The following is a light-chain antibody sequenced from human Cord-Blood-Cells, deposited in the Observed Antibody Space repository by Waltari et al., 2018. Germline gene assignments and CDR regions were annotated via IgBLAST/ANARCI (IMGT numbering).Light chain of an antibody. CDR2: RNN. Sequence: QSVLTQPPSASGPPGQRVTIPCSGSSSNIGSNYVYWYQQLPGTAPKRLIYRNNQRPSGVPDRFSGSKSGTSASLAISGLRSEDEADYYCAAWDDSLSGVFGGGTKLTVL. CDR3: AAWDDSLSGV. CDR1: SSNIGSNY. V-gene: IGLV1-47*01. J-gene: IGLJ3*02.